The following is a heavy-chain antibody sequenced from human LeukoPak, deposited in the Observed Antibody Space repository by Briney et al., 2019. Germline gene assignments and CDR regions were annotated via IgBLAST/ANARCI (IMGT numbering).Heavy chain of an antibody. CDR1: GGSISSSSYY. J-gene: IGHJ4*02. CDR2: IYYSGST. D-gene: IGHD3-10*01. V-gene: IGHV4-61*01. Sequence: SETLSLTCTVSGGSISSSSYYWSWIRQPPGKGLEWIGYIYYSGSTNYNPSLKSRVTISVDTSKNQFSLKLSSVTAADTAVYYCASGFGYGSGSSPLDYWGQGTLVTVSS. CDR3: ASGFGYGSGSSPLDY.